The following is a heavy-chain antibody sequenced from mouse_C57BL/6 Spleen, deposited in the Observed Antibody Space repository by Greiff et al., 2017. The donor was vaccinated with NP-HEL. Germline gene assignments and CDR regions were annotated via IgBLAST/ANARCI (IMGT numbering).Heavy chain of an antibody. CDR1: GFTFSSYG. V-gene: IGHV5-6*02. J-gene: IGHJ1*03. D-gene: IGHD1-1*01. CDR3: ARYYGSSYRGYFDV. CDR2: ISSGGSYT. Sequence: DVKLVESGGDLVKPGGSLKLSCAASGFTFSSYGMSWVRQTPDKRLEWVATISSGGSYTYYPDSVKGRFTISRDNAKNTLYLQMSSLKSEDTAMYYCARYYGSSYRGYFDVWGTGTTVTVSS.